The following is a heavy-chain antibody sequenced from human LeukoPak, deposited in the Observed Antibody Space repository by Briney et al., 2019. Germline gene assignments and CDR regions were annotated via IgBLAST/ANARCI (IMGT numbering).Heavy chain of an antibody. CDR1: GYTFTSYA. D-gene: IGHD1-26*01. CDR2: INAGNGNT. J-gene: IGHJ4*02. Sequence: GASVKVSCKASGYTFTSYAMHWVRQAPGQRLEWMGWINAGNGNTKYSQKLQGRVTMTRDTSTSTVYMELSSLRSEDTAVYYCARDHDWIVGAPTGFAYWGQGTLVTVSS. V-gene: IGHV1-3*01. CDR3: ARDHDWIVGAPTGFAY.